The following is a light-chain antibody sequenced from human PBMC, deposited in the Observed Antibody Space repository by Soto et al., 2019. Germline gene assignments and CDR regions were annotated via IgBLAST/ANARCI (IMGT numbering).Light chain of an antibody. Sequence: EIVMTQSPATLSVSPGERATLSCRASQSVSSNLAWYQQKPGQAPRLLIYGASTRATRIPARFSGSGSGTEFTLTISSLQSEDFANYCCQQYNNWPITFGGRTQGEVK. CDR3: QQYNNWPIT. CDR1: QSVSSN. CDR2: GAS. J-gene: IGKJ4*01. V-gene: IGKV3-15*01.